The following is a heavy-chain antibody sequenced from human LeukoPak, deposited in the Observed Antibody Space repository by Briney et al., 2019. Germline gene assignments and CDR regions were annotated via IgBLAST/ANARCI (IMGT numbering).Heavy chain of an antibody. V-gene: IGHV3-21*01. CDR1: GFTFSSYS. CDR2: ISVSSTYI. J-gene: IGHJ4*02. Sequence: GGSLRLSCEASGFTFSSYSWNWVRQAPGKGLEWVSSISVSSTYIYYADSVRDRFTISRDNAKNSLYLQMNSLRVDDTAVYYCARYPDSSSWYYFDFWGQGIQVTVSS. CDR3: ARYPDSSSWYYFDF. D-gene: IGHD6-13*01.